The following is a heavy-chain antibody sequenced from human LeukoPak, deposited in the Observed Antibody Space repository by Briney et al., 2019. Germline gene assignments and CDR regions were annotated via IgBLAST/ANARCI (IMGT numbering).Heavy chain of an antibody. CDR2: ISSSGTTI. J-gene: IGHJ4*02. CDR3: ARFGRYFDWLFGDY. D-gene: IGHD3-9*01. Sequence: PGGSLRLSCAASGFTFSDYYMSWIRQAPGKGLQWVSYISSSGTTIYYADSVKGRFTISRDNAKNSLYLQMNSLRAEDTAVYYCARFGRYFDWLFGDYWGQGTLVTVSS. V-gene: IGHV3-11*04. CDR1: GFTFSDYY.